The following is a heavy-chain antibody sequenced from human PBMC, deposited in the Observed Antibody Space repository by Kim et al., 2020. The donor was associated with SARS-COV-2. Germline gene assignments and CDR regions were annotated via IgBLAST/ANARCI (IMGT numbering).Heavy chain of an antibody. CDR1: GFTFSSYS. V-gene: IGHV3-21*01. D-gene: IGHD1-26*01. CDR3: ARVPQPASGQVYYYYYYMGV. CDR2: ISSSSSYI. Sequence: GGSLRLSCAASGFTFSSYSMNWVRQAPGKGLEWVSSISSSSSYIYYADSVKGRFTISRDNAKNSLYLQMNSLRAEDTAVYYCARVPQPASGQVYYYYYYMGVWGKGTTVTVSS. J-gene: IGHJ6*03.